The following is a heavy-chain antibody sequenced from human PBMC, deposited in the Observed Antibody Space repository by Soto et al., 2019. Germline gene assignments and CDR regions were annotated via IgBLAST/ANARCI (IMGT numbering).Heavy chain of an antibody. V-gene: IGHV3-30*18. CDR3: AKDSYYDFWIGYPPLYYGMDV. CDR1: GFTFSSYG. J-gene: IGHJ6*02. CDR2: ISYDGSNK. D-gene: IGHD3-3*01. Sequence: SLRLSCAASGFTFSSYGMHWVRQAPGKGLEWDAVISYDGSNKYYADSVKGRFTISRDNSKNTLYLQMNSLRAEDTAVYYCAKDSYYDFWIGYPPLYYGMDVWGQGTTVTVSS.